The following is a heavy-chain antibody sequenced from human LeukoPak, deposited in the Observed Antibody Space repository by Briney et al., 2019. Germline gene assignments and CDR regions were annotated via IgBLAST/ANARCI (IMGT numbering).Heavy chain of an antibody. CDR1: GFTFSNYA. CDR2: ISGSGDGT. V-gene: IGHV3-23*01. CDR3: AKEKQRNFDY. J-gene: IGHJ4*02. Sequence: GGSLRLSCAASGFTFSNYAMSWVRQAPGKGLEWVSGISGSGDGTYYGDSVKGRFTISRDNSKNTLYQQMNSLRAEDTAVYYCAKEKQRNFDYWGQGTLVTVSS.